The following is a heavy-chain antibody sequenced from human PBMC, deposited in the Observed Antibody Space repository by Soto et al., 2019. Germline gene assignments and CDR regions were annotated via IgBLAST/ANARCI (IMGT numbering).Heavy chain of an antibody. D-gene: IGHD3-3*01. CDR2: ISYDGSNK. CDR3: AREGYDFWSGYPSSDGMDV. Sequence: GGSLRLSCAASGFTFSSYAMHWVRRAPGKGLEWVAVISYDGSNKYYADSVKGRFTISRDNSKNTLYLQMNSLRAEDTAVYYCAREGYDFWSGYPSSDGMDVWGQGTTVTVSS. J-gene: IGHJ6*02. CDR1: GFTFSSYA. V-gene: IGHV3-30-3*01.